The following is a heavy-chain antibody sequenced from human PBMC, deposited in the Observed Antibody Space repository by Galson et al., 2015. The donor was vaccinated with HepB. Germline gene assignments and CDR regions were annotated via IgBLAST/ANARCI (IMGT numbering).Heavy chain of an antibody. CDR2: ISGSGGST. CDR1: GFTFSNYA. CDR3: AKDLNGRQLFPDVFDI. Sequence: SLRLSCAASGFTFSNYAMSWVRQAPGKGLEWVSNISGSGGSTYYADSVKGRITISRDNSKNTLYLLMNSLRAEDTAVYYCAKDLNGRQLFPDVFDIWAKGQWSPSLQ. V-gene: IGHV3-23*01. D-gene: IGHD6-13*01. J-gene: IGHJ3*02.